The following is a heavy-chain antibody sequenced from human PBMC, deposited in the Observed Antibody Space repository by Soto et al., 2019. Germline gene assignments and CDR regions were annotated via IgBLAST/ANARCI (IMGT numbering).Heavy chain of an antibody. CDR2: IIPILVIA. Sequence: QVQLVQSGAEVKKPGSSVKVSCKASGGTFSSYTISWVRQVPGQGLEWMGRIIPILVIANYAQKFQGRVTITADKSTSTAYMELSSLRSEDTAVYYCARGDSSETYFDYWCQGTLVTVSS. CDR3: ARGDSSETYFDY. J-gene: IGHJ4*02. D-gene: IGHD6-6*01. CDR1: GGTFSSYT. V-gene: IGHV1-69*02.